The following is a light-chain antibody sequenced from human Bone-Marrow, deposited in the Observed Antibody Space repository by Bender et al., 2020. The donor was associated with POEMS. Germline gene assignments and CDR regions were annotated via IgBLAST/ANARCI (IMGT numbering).Light chain of an antibody. CDR2: EAN. J-gene: IGLJ7*01. CDR3: CSSTTTSAHAV. Sequence: QSALTQPASVSGSPGQSITIPCTGTHRDFLNYDLVSWYQHHPGRAPQLIIYEANKRPPGVSDRFSGSKSGNTAALTVSGLQAEDEADYYCCSSTTTSAHAVFGGGTQLTVL. CDR1: HRDFLNYDL. V-gene: IGLV2-23*01.